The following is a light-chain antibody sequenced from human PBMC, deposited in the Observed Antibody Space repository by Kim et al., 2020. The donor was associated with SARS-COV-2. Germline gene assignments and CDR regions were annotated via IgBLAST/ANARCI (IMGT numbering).Light chain of an antibody. CDR3: QSYDSSTVV. J-gene: IGLJ2*01. V-gene: IGLV6-57*03. CDR2: EDN. Sequence: GKRVTISGPRSSGSDGSKYVAGYQQRPGTAPTTVIYEDNQRPSGVPDRFSGSIDSSSNSAALTSSGLKTEDEADYSCQSYDSSTVVFGGGTQLTVL. CDR1: SGSDGSKY.